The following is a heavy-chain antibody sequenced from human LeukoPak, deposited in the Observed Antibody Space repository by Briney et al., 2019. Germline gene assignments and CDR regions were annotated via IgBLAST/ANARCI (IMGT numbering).Heavy chain of an antibody. V-gene: IGHV3-74*01. CDR1: GFTFSKYW. Sequence: GGSLRLSCAASGFTFSKYWMLWVRQAPGKGLESVSRVNTDGTVTTYADSVKGRFTVSRDNADNTMFLQMNSVRDEDAAVYYCATKQWLAPPPDSWGQGTPVTVSS. J-gene: IGHJ4*02. D-gene: IGHD6-19*01. CDR2: VNTDGTVT. CDR3: ATKQWLAPPPDS.